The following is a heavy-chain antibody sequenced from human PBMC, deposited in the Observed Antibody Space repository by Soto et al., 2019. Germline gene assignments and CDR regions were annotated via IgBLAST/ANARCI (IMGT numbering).Heavy chain of an antibody. V-gene: IGHV4-34*01. D-gene: IGHD6-13*01. J-gene: IGHJ6*03. CDR2: INHSGST. Sequence: PSETLSLTCAVYGGSFSGYYWSWIRQPPGKGLEWIGEINHSGSTNYNPSLKSRVTISVDTSKNQFSLKLSSVTAADTAVYYCARGPIAAAGKRYYYYYLDVWGKGTTVTVSS. CDR1: GGSFSGYY. CDR3: ARGPIAAAGKRYYYYYLDV.